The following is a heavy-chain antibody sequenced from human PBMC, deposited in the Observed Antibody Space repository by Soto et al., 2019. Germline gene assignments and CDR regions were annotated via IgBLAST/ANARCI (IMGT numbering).Heavy chain of an antibody. D-gene: IGHD2-15*01. CDR3: ARLRFGYCSGGSCYSHYYYGMDV. V-gene: IGHV1-2*06. CDR2: INPNSGGT. J-gene: IGHJ6*02. CDR1: GYTFTGYY. Sequence: ASVKVSCKASGYTFTGYYMHWVRQAPGQGLEWMGRINPNSGGTNYAQKFQGRVTMTRDTSISTAYMELSRLRSDDTAMYYCARLRFGYCSGGSCYSHYYYGMDVWGQGTTVTVSS.